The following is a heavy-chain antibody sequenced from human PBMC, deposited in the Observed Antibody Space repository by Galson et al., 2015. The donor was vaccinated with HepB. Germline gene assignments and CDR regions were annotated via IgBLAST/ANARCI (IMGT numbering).Heavy chain of an antibody. CDR2: ISSSSSYI. CDR3: ARGEYSSSSEVWDYYYGMDV. J-gene: IGHJ6*02. V-gene: IGHV3-21*01. CDR1: GFTFSSYS. Sequence: SLRLSCAASGFTFSSYSMNWVRQAPGKGLEWVSSISSSSSYIYYADSVKGRFTISRDNAKNSLYLQMNSLRAEDTAVYYCARGEYSSSSEVWDYYYGMDVWGQGTTVTVSS. D-gene: IGHD6-6*01.